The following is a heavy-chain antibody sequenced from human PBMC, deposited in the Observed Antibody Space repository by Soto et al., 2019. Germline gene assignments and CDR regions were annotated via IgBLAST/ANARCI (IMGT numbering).Heavy chain of an antibody. Sequence: YVSRISKETGKGLEWVSVIYSGGSTYYADSVKGRFTISRHNSKNTLYLQMNSLRAEDTAVYYCAGFSGHCNYLDFRGNGTTVTV. CDR3: AGFSGHCNYLDF. CDR2: IYSGGST. J-gene: IGHJ6*03. V-gene: IGHV3-53*04. D-gene: IGHD2-21*02. CDR1: Y.